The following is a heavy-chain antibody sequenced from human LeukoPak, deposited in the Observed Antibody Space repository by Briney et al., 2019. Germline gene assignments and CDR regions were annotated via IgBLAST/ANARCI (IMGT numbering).Heavy chain of an antibody. CDR1: GFTFSNAW. CDR3: TTIPMTTVVTTFDY. J-gene: IGHJ4*02. V-gene: IGHV3-15*01. Sequence: GGSLRLSCAASGFTFSNAWMSWVRQAPGKGLEWVGRIKSKTDGGTTDYAVPVKGRFTISRDDSKNTLYLQMNSLKTEDTAVYYCTTIPMTTVVTTFDYWGQGTLVTVSS. D-gene: IGHD4-23*01. CDR2: IKSKTDGGTT.